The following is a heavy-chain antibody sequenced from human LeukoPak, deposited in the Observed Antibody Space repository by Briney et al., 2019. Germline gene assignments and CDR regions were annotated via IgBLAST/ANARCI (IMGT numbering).Heavy chain of an antibody. Sequence: ASVKVSCKASGYTFTSYYMHWVRQAPGQGLEWTGIMNPSGGSTSYAQKFQGRVTMTRDTSTSTVYMELSRLRSDDTAVYYCARAADGIAAAGGGIDYWGQGTLVTVSS. CDR2: MNPSGGST. CDR1: GYTFTSYY. CDR3: ARAADGIAAAGGGIDY. D-gene: IGHD6-13*01. V-gene: IGHV1-46*01. J-gene: IGHJ4*02.